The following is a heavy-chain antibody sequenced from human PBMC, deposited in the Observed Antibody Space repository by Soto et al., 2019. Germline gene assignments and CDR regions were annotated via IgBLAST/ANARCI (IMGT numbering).Heavy chain of an antibody. Sequence: PSETLSLTCTVSGDSISSGSYWGWIRQPPGEGPEWIASIYHGGTTFHNPSLKSRISISVDTSKNQFSLRLTSVTAADTATYYCARVHVMVVAGSTFDYWGPGTLVTVSS. J-gene: IGHJ4*03. CDR1: GDSISSGSY. CDR2: IYHGGTT. D-gene: IGHD6-19*01. CDR3: ARVHVMVVAGSTFDY. V-gene: IGHV4-38-2*02.